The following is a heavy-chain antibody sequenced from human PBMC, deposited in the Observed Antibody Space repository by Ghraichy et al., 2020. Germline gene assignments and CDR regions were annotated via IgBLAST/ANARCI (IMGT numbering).Heavy chain of an antibody. CDR1: GGSISSSSYY. D-gene: IGHD3-3*01. Sequence: SQTLSLTCTVSGGSISSSSYYWGWIRQPPGKGLEWIGSIYYSGSTYYNPSLKSRVTISVDTSKNQFSLKLSSVTAADTAVYYCARHAVHLSLAANYDFWSGYYLGPGWGDYWGQGTLVTVSS. CDR2: IYYSGST. J-gene: IGHJ4*02. V-gene: IGHV4-39*07. CDR3: ARHAVHLSLAANYDFWSGYYLGPGWGDY.